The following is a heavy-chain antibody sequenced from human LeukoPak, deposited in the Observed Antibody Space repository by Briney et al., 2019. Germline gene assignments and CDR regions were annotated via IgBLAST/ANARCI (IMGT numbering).Heavy chain of an antibody. Sequence: ASVKVSCKASGYTFTHHYMHWVRQAPGQGFEWMGWIKPNTGGTHYAQKFQGRVTMTTDTSISTAYMELSSLTSDDTAVYYCARQAATGAWLDPWGQGTLVTVSS. CDR3: ARQAATGAWLDP. J-gene: IGHJ5*02. CDR1: GYTFTHHY. V-gene: IGHV1-2*02. CDR2: IKPNTGGT. D-gene: IGHD6-25*01.